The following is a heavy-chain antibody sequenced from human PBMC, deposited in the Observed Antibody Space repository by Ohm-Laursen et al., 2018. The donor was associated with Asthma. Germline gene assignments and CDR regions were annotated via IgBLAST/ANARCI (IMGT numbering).Heavy chain of an antibody. J-gene: IGHJ4*02. CDR3: ARDQRYDFWSGLSYYFDY. CDR1: GFTFSSYG. CDR2: ISYDGSNK. D-gene: IGHD3-3*01. V-gene: IGHV3-30*03. Sequence: SLRLSCTASGFTFSSYGMHWVRQAPGKGLEWVAVISYDGSNKYYADSVKGRFTISRDNSKNTLYLQMNSLRAEDTAVYYCARDQRYDFWSGLSYYFDYWGQGTLVTVSS.